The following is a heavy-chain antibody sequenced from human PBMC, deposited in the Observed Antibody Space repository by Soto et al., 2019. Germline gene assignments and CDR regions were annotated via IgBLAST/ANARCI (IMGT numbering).Heavy chain of an antibody. D-gene: IGHD3-10*01. CDR3: AKDEFANRPHSGLLYYYYYGMDV. CDR1: GFTFSSYA. CDR2: ISGSGGST. V-gene: IGHV3-23*01. J-gene: IGHJ6*02. Sequence: GGSLRLSCAASGFTFSSYAMSWVRQAPGKGLEWVSAISGSGGSTYYADSVKGRFTISRDNSKNTLYLQMNSLRAEDTAVYYCAKDEFANRPHSGLLYYYYYGMDVWGQGTTVTVSS.